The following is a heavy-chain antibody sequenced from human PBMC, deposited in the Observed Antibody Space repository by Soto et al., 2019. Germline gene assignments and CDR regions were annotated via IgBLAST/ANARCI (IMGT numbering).Heavy chain of an antibody. D-gene: IGHD5-18*01. CDR1: GGTFSSYA. CDR2: SIPIFGTA. V-gene: IGHV1-69*01. CDR3: ARDSFVGYSYGQYYFDY. J-gene: IGHJ4*02. Sequence: QVQLVQSGAEVKKPGSSVKVSCKASGGTFSSYAISWVRQAPGQGLEWMGGSIPIFGTANYAQKFQGRVTITADESTSTAYMELSSLRSEDTAVYYCARDSFVGYSYGQYYFDYWGQGTLVTVSS.